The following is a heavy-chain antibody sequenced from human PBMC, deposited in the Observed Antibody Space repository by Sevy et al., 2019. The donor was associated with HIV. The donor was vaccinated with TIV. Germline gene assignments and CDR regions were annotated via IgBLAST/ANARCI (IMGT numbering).Heavy chain of an antibody. CDR3: ARLIMVRGVITPYYYYYGMDV. CDR2: INPNSGGT. J-gene: IGHJ6*02. V-gene: IGHV1-2*02. CDR1: GYTFTGYY. Sequence: ASVKVSCKASGYTFTGYYMHWVRQAPGQGLEWMGWINPNSGGTNYAQKFQGRVTMTRDTSISTAYMELSRLRSDDTAVYYCARLIMVRGVITPYYYYYGMDVWGQGTTVTVSS. D-gene: IGHD3-10*01.